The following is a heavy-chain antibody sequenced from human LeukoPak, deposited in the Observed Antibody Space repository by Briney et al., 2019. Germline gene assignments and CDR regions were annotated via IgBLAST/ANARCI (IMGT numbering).Heavy chain of an antibody. D-gene: IGHD7-27*01. V-gene: IGHV1-18*01. CDR3: ARDQTGPFDY. J-gene: IGHJ4*02. Sequence: GASVKVSCKASGYTFTSYGISWVRQAPGQGLEWMGWISAYNGNTNYAQKFQGRVTITADKSTSTAYMELSSLRSEDTAVYYCARDQTGPFDYWGQGTLVTVSS. CDR1: GYTFTSYG. CDR2: ISAYNGNT.